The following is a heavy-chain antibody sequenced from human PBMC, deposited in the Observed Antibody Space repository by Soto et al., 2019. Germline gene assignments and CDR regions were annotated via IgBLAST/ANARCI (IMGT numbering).Heavy chain of an antibody. Sequence: QPGGSLRLSCAASGFTFSSYGMHWVRQAPGKGLEWVAVISYDGSNKYYADSVKGRFTISRDNSKNTLYLQMNSLRAEDTAVYYCAKDHSSSRELGGMDVWGQGTTVTVSS. CDR2: ISYDGSNK. D-gene: IGHD6-13*01. V-gene: IGHV3-30*18. J-gene: IGHJ6*02. CDR1: GFTFSSYG. CDR3: AKDHSSSRELGGMDV.